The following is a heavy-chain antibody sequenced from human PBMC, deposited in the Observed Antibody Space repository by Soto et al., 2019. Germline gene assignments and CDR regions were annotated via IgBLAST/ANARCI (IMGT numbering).Heavy chain of an antibody. CDR3: ARDRWSVVYSSSSRGNWFDP. Sequence: QVQLVESGGGVVQPGRSLRLSCAASGFTFSSYGMHWVRQAPGKGLEWAAVIWYDGSNKYYADSVKGRFTISRDNSKNTLYLQMNSLRAEDTAVYYCARDRWSVVYSSSSRGNWFDPWGQGTLVTVSS. J-gene: IGHJ5*02. D-gene: IGHD6-6*01. CDR1: GFTFSSYG. V-gene: IGHV3-33*01. CDR2: IWYDGSNK.